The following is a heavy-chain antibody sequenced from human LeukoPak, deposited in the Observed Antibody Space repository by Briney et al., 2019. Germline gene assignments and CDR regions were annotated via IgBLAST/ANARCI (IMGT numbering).Heavy chain of an antibody. CDR2: IRGRGGST. V-gene: IGHV3-23*01. D-gene: IGHD3-22*01. CDR1: GFTFSNYA. CDR3: AKALGLDSSGYYYGSFDP. J-gene: IGHJ5*02. Sequence: GGSLKLSCAASGFTFSNYAMSWVRQAPGKGLEWVSAIRGRGGSTYYADSVKGRFTISRDNSKSTLYLQMNSLRAEDTAVYYCAKALGLDSSGYYYGSFDPWGQGTLVTVSS.